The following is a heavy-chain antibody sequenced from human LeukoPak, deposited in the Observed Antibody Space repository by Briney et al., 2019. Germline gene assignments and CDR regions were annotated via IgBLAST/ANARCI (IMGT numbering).Heavy chain of an antibody. CDR1: GGSISSYY. V-gene: IGHV4-59*01. CDR3: ARDRGYYDSSGYYHAEYFQH. CDR2: IYYSGST. J-gene: IGHJ1*01. D-gene: IGHD3-22*01. Sequence: SETLSLTCTVSGGSISSYYWSWIRQPPGKGLEWIGDIYYSGSTNYNPSLKSRVTISVDTSKNQFSLKLSSVTAADTAVYYCARDRGYYDSSGYYHAEYFQHWGQGTLVTVSS.